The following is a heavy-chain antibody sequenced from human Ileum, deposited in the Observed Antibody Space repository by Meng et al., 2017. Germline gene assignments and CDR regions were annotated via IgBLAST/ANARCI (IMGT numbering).Heavy chain of an antibody. CDR2: IKPDGSEI. CDR1: GFTFSDHY. J-gene: IGHJ5*02. V-gene: IGHV3-7*01. CDR3: ADGRNYHSGSHP. D-gene: IGHD3-16*01. Sequence: GESLKISCAASGFTFSDHYMDWVRQAPGKGLEWVANIKPDGSEIYYVDSVKGRFTISRDNAKNSLYLQMNSLRAEDTAVYFCADGRNYHSGSHPWGQGTLVTVSS.